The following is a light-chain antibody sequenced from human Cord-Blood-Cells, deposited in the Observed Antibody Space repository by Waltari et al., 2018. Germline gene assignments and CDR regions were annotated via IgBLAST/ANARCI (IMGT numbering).Light chain of an antibody. CDR2: DVS. CDR3: SSYTSSSTSYV. Sequence: QSALTQPASVSGSPGQSITISCPGTSSDGGGQNYGSWYQQHPGKAPKLMIYDVSKRPSGVSNRFSGSKSGNTASLTISGLQAEDEADYYCSSYTSSSTSYVFGTGTKVTVL. V-gene: IGLV2-14*01. CDR1: SSDGGGQNY. J-gene: IGLJ1*01.